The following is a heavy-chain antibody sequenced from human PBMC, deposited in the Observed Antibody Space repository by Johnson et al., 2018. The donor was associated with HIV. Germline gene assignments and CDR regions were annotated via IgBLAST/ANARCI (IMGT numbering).Heavy chain of an antibody. D-gene: IGHD2-2*01. Sequence: VQLVESGGGLVQPGRSLRLSCAASGFTFDDYAMHWVRQAPGKGLEWVSGISWNIGSLGYADSVKGRFTISRDNAKNSLYLQMNSLRVEDTALYYCAKDIEGYCISSRCLGGAFDIWGHGTMVTVSS. CDR3: AKDIEGYCISSRCLGGAFDI. V-gene: IGHV3-9*01. J-gene: IGHJ3*02. CDR2: ISWNIGSL. CDR1: GFTFDDYA.